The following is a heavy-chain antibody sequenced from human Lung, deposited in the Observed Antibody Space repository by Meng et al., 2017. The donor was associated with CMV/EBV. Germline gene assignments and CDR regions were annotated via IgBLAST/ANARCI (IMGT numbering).Heavy chain of an antibody. CDR2: IYYTGNT. V-gene: IGHV4-39*01. CDR1: GGSNRRHSYY. CDR3: ASPSPHYDT. D-gene: IGHD3-9*01. J-gene: IGHJ5*02. Sequence: LTCTVSGGSNRRHSYYWGWVRQPPGKGMEWIGSIYYTGNTYQNPSLKSRVIMSVDTSKNQFSLELTSVTAADTAVYYCASPSPHYDTWGQGTLVTVSS.